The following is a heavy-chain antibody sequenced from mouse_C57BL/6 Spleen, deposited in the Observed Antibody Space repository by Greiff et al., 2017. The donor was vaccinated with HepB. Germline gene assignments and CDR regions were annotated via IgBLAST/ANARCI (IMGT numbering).Heavy chain of an antibody. Sequence: EVMLVESGGGLVKPGGSLKLSCAASGFTFSDYGMHWVRQAPEKGLEWVAYISSGSSTIYYADTVKGRFPISRYNAKNTLFLQMTSLRSEDTAMYYCARDYYYAMDYWGQGTSVTVSS. J-gene: IGHJ4*01. CDR1: GFTFSDYG. CDR3: ARDYYYAMDY. CDR2: ISSGSSTI. V-gene: IGHV5-17*01.